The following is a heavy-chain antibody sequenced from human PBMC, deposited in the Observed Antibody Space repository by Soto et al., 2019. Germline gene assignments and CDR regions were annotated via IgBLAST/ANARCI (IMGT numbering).Heavy chain of an antibody. CDR1: GLTFSNFA. V-gene: IGHV3-23*01. CDR2: ISDSGVKT. CDR3: AKPIVAAGYYAMDV. D-gene: IGHD6-13*01. J-gene: IGHJ6*02. Sequence: GGSLRLSCAASGLTFSNFAMSWVRQAPGKGLEWVSAISDSGVKTYYADSVKGRFTVSRDNSKNRLYLQMNSLRAEDTAIYYCAKPIVAAGYYAMDVWGRGTPVTVSS.